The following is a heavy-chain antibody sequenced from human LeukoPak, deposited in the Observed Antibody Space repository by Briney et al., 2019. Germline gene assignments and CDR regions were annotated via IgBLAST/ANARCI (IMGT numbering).Heavy chain of an antibody. Sequence: GGSLRLSCAASGFTFSSYAMSWVRLAPGKGLEWVSTISGSGDTTYYADSVRGRFTVSRDNSKNTLYLQMNSLRAENTAVYYCARTPQKYCSSTTCYPDYWGQGALVTVSS. D-gene: IGHD2-2*01. CDR1: GFTFSSYA. V-gene: IGHV3-23*01. CDR2: ISGSGDTT. CDR3: ARTPQKYCSSTTCYPDY. J-gene: IGHJ4*02.